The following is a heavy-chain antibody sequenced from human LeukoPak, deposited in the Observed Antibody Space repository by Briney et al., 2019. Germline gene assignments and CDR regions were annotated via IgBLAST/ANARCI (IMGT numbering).Heavy chain of an antibody. CDR3: ARHGWDYDPGTYYTFDP. CDR2: INHSGST. CDR1: GFTFNYYN. Sequence: PGGSLRLSCAASGFTFNYYNMNWIRQPPGKGLEWIGEINHSGSTNYNPSLKSRVTISVDTSKNQFSLNLSSVTAADTAMYHCARHGWDYDPGTYYTFDPWGQGTLVTVSS. J-gene: IGHJ5*02. D-gene: IGHD3-10*01. V-gene: IGHV4-34*01.